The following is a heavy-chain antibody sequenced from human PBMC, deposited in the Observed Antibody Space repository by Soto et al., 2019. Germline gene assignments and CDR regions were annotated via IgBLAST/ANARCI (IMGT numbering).Heavy chain of an antibody. CDR2: LGAIGA. CDR1: GFTFSNHA. V-gene: IGHV3-23*01. J-gene: IGHJ4*02. CDR3: ARDLTTHDY. Sequence: GGSLRLSCVGSGFTFSNHAMTWVRQAPGKGLEWVSTLGAIGAFYADSVKGRFTISRDNSRNTVNLQMNSLRAEDTAIYYCARDLTTHDYWGQGTVVTVSS.